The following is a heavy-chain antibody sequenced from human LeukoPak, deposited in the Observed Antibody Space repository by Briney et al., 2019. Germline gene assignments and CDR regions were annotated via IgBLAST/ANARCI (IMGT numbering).Heavy chain of an antibody. Sequence: GGSLRLSCAASGFTFSSYAMSWVRQAPGKRLEWVSAISGSGGSTYYADSVKGRFTISRDNSKNTLYLQMNSLRAEDTAVYYCAKDYYDSSGYYYWGQGTLVTVSS. V-gene: IGHV3-23*01. D-gene: IGHD3-22*01. CDR1: GFTFSSYA. CDR2: ISGSGGST. CDR3: AKDYYDSSGYYY. J-gene: IGHJ4*02.